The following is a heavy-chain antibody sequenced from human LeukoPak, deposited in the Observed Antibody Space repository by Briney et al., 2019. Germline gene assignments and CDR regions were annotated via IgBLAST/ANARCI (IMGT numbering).Heavy chain of an antibody. J-gene: IGHJ4*02. CDR1: GFTFSSYG. Sequence: GRSLRLSCAASGFTFSSYGMHWVRQAPRKGLEWVAVISYDGSNKYYADSVKGRFTISRDNSKNTLYLQMNSLRAEDTAVYYCARGMQQLVRSPFDYWGQGTLVTVSS. V-gene: IGHV3-30*03. D-gene: IGHD6-13*01. CDR3: ARGMQQLVRSPFDY. CDR2: ISYDGSNK.